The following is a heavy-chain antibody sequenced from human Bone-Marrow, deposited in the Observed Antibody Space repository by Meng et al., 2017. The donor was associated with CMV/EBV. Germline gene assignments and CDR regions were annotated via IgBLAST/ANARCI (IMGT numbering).Heavy chain of an antibody. Sequence: GGSLRFSCTTSGFTFGDYALTWVRKAPGKGLEWVGFIRSNAFGATTIYAASVKGRFAISRDDSKSIAYRQMNRLKVEDTAFYYCTRSYDSPGYYPGYFHHWGQGTLVTVSS. CDR2: IRSNAFGATT. J-gene: IGHJ1*01. V-gene: IGHV3-49*04. D-gene: IGHD3-22*01. CDR1: GFTFGDYA. CDR3: TRSYDSPGYYPGYFHH.